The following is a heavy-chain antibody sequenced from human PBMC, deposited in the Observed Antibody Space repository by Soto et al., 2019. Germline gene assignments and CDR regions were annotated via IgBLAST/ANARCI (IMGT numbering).Heavy chain of an antibody. CDR2: IPGPSIYI. D-gene: IGHD2-8*01. V-gene: IGHV3-21*01. Sequence: EVQLVESGGGLVKPGGSLRLSCVASGFTVSGYSINWVGQAPGKGLEWGSYIPGPSIYIYYADSEKGRFTISRDNAKSAVYLQMNSLSAEDTPVYYFARGFRNGFNVWGQGTTVSVSS. CDR1: GFTVSGYS. J-gene: IGHJ6*02. CDR3: ARGFRNGFNV.